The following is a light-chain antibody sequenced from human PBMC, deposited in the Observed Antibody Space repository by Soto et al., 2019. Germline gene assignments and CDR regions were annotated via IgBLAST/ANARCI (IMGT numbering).Light chain of an antibody. V-gene: IGKV1-5*01. J-gene: IGKJ4*01. Sequence: DIQMTQSPSTLSASVGDRVTITCRASQSISSWLVWYQQKPGKAPKLLIYDASSLESGVPSRFSGSGSGTEFTLTISSLQPDDFATYYCQQYNSYSPSTFGGGTKVEIK. CDR3: QQYNSYSPST. CDR2: DAS. CDR1: QSISSW.